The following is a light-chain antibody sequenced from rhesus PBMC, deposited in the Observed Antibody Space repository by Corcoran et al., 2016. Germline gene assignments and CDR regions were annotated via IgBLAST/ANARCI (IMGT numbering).Light chain of an antibody. Sequence: ETVVTQSPATLSLSPGERATLSCRASQTVGNYLVWYQERPGQAPRLLIYGAFSRATGTPDRFSGSGSGTDFTLTISGLEPEDVGIYYCQQSNDLYSFGQGTKVEIK. V-gene: IGKV3-24*04. CDR3: QQSNDLYS. CDR2: GAF. J-gene: IGKJ2*01. CDR1: QTVGNY.